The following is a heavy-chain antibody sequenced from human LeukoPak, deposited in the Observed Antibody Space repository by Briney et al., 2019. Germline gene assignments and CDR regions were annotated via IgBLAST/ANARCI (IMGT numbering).Heavy chain of an antibody. J-gene: IGHJ4*02. CDR3: ARDRRGGVYDFWSGDLDY. D-gene: IGHD3-3*01. CDR1: GYTFTSYY. V-gene: IGHV1-46*01. Sequence: ASVKVSCKASGYTFTSYYMHWVRQAPGQGLEWMGIINPSGGSTSYAQKFQGRVTMTRDTSTSTVYMELSSLRSEDTAVYYCARDRRGGVYDFWSGDLDYWGQGTLVTVSS. CDR2: INPSGGST.